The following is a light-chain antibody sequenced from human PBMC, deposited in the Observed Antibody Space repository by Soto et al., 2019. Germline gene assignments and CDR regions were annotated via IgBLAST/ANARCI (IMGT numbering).Light chain of an antibody. V-gene: IGKV3-20*01. CDR1: QSVSGSY. J-gene: IGKJ5*01. Sequence: ESGFTQSPYTLSLSPGERATLSCRASQSVSGSYLAWYQQKPGQAPRLLIYGASSRATGIPDRFSGSGSATDFTLTISRLEPEDFAVYYCQQYGSSPFTFGHGTRLEIK. CDR3: QQYGSSPFT. CDR2: GAS.